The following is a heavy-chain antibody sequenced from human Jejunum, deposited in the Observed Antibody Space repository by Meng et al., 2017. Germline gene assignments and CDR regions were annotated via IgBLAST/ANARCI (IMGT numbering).Heavy chain of an antibody. CDR1: GFTISGAY. CDR3: ARDLGCTSTTCRNNWFDP. CDR2: IYSGGNT. J-gene: IGHJ5*02. Sequence: GESLKISCAASGFTISGAYMSWVRQAPGKGLEWVSVIYSGGNTYYAGSVKGRFTISRDNSKNTMYLQMHSLRVEDTAIYYCARDLGCTSTTCRNNWFDPWGQGTLVPSPQ. D-gene: IGHD2-2*01. V-gene: IGHV3-66*02.